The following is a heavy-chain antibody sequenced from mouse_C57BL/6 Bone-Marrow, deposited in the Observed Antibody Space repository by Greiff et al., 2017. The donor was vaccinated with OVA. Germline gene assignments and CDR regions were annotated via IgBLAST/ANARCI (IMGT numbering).Heavy chain of an antibody. J-gene: IGHJ2*01. V-gene: IGHV1-26*01. CDR1: GYTFTDYY. CDR3: LITTVNY. Sequence: EVKLQQSGPELVKPGASVKISCKASGYTFTDYYMNWVKQSHGKSLEWIGDINPNNGGTSYNQKFKGKATLTVDKSSSTAYMELRSLTSEDSAVYYCLITTVNYWGQGTTLTVSS. CDR2: INPNNGGT. D-gene: IGHD1-1*01.